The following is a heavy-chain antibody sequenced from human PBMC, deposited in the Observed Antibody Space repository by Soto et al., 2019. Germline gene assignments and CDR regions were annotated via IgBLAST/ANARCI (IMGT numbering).Heavy chain of an antibody. CDR3: AREVADTPYLEY. J-gene: IGHJ4*02. Sequence: QVQLQESGPGLVKPSQTLSLTCTVSGDSVRNGGYYLNWIRQYPGKGLECIGYIYYTGSTSYNPSLERPLTISADTSKNQFSLRLRSVTAADTAVYYSAREVADTPYLEYWGQGALVTISS. D-gene: IGHD2-15*01. CDR1: GDSVRNGGYY. V-gene: IGHV4-31*01. CDR2: IYYTGST.